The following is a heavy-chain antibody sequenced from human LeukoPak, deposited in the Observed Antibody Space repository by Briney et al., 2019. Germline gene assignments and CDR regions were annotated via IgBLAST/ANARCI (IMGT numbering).Heavy chain of an antibody. V-gene: IGHV3-23*01. D-gene: IGHD2-2*01. CDR2: ISGSGGST. CDR3: AKGYCSSTSCKESFFDY. J-gene: IGHJ4*02. Sequence: PGGSLRLSCAAAGFTFSSYAMNWVRQAPGKGLEWVSTISGSGGSTYYFVKGRFTISRDNSKNTLYLQMNSLRAEDTAVYYCAKGYCSSTSCKESFFDYWGQGTLVTVSS. CDR1: GFTFSSYA.